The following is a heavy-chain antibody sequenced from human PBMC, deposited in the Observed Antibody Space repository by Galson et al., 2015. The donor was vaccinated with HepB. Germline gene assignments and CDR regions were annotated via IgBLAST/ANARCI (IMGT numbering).Heavy chain of an antibody. J-gene: IGHJ3*02. Sequence: SVKVSCKVSGTTFSSHTFNWVRQAPGRGLEWMGRVVPILGTSNYAKRFQGRVTFTADKSTTTAYMELSSLRSEDTAVYYCARALTSVNEFDIWGQGTMVTVSS. CDR1: GTTFSSHT. V-gene: IGHV1-69*08. CDR3: ARALTSVNEFDI. D-gene: IGHD4-17*01. CDR2: VVPILGTS.